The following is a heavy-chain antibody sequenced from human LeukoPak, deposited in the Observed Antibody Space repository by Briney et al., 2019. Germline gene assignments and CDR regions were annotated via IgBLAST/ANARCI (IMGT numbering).Heavy chain of an antibody. CDR1: GFTFSDYY. Sequence: GGSLRLSCAASGFTFSDYYMSWIRQAPGKGLEWVSYISSSGSTIYYADSVKGRFTISRDNAKNSLYLQMNSLRAEDTAVYYCAREVGDIVVVPAGPIDYYGMDVWGQGTTVTVSS. J-gene: IGHJ6*02. V-gene: IGHV3-11*04. CDR2: ISSSGSTI. CDR3: AREVGDIVVVPAGPIDYYGMDV. D-gene: IGHD2-2*01.